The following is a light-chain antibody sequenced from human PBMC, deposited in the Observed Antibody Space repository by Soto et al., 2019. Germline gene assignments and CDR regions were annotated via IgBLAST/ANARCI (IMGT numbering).Light chain of an antibody. CDR1: QSVSRSY. CDR3: QQYKNWPL. V-gene: IGKV3-15*01. Sequence: EIVLAQSPATLSLCPGDRATLSCGASQSVSRSYLAWYQQKPGLAPRLIIYDASTRATGIPVRFSGSGFGTEFTLTISSLQSEDFAVYYCQQYKNWPLFGQGTRLEI. J-gene: IGKJ5*01. CDR2: DAS.